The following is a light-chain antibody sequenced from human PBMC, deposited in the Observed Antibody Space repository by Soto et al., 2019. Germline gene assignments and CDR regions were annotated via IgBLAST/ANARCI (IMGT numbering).Light chain of an antibody. Sequence: DIQMTQSPSSLSAFVGDSVTITCRASQSISTSLNCFQQKPGKAPKLLIYKASRLERGVPSRFSGSESGTEFTLTITSLQADDFATYYCQQYDKYWTFGQGTKVDIK. CDR2: KAS. CDR1: QSISTS. CDR3: QQYDKYWT. V-gene: IGKV1-5*03. J-gene: IGKJ1*01.